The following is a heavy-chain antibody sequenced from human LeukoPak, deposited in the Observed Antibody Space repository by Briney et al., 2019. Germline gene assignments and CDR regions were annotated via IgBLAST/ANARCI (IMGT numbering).Heavy chain of an antibody. J-gene: IGHJ4*02. CDR3: ARAGNTLGYCSGGSCYGDY. CDR2: ISAYNGNT. D-gene: IGHD2-15*01. V-gene: IGHV1-18*01. CDR1: GYTFTSYG. Sequence: ASVKVSCKASGYTFTSYGVSWVRQAPGQGLEWMGWISAYNGNTNYAQKLQGRVTMTTDTSTSTAYMELRSLRSDDTAVYYCARAGNTLGYCSGGSCYGDYWGQGTLVTVSS.